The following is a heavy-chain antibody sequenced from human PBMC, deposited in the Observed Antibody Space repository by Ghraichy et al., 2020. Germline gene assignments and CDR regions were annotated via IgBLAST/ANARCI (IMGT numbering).Heavy chain of an antibody. CDR1: GGSFSGYY. Sequence: SETLSLTCAVYGGSFSGYYWSWIRQPPGKGLEWIGEINHSGSTNYNPSLKSRVTISVDTSKNQFSLKLSSVTAADTAVYYCARGRRFGHTDAFDIWGQGTMVTVSS. D-gene: IGHD3-10*01. J-gene: IGHJ3*02. CDR3: ARGRRFGHTDAFDI. CDR2: INHSGST. V-gene: IGHV4-34*01.